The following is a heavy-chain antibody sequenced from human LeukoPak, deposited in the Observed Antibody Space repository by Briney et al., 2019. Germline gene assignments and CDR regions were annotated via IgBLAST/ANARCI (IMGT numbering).Heavy chain of an antibody. V-gene: IGHV1-18*04. Sequence: ASVKVSCKASGYTFTSYGISWVRQAPGQGLEWMGWISAYNGNTNYAQKLQGRVTMTTDTSTSTAYMELRSLRSDDTVVYYCARNFYCTNGVCYYYYGMDVWGQGTTVTVSS. CDR3: ARNFYCTNGVCYYYYGMDV. CDR1: GYTFTSYG. J-gene: IGHJ6*02. D-gene: IGHD2-8*01. CDR2: ISAYNGNT.